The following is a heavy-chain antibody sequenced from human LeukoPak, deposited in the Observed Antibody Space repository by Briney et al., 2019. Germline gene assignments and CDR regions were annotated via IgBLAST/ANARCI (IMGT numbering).Heavy chain of an antibody. Sequence: GGSLRLSCAASVFSVSNTYMSWVRQAPGKGLEWVSIIYSGGNTYYADSVKGRFTISRDNSKNTLYLQMNRLRPEDTAVYYCARGTVTSPDYWGQGTLVTVSS. CDR1: VFSVSNTY. J-gene: IGHJ4*02. CDR2: IYSGGNT. CDR3: ARGTVTSPDY. D-gene: IGHD4-17*01. V-gene: IGHV3-53*01.